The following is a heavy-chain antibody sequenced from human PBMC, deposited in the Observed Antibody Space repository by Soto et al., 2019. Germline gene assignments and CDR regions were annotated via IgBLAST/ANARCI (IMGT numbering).Heavy chain of an antibody. Sequence: QVQLVQSGAEVKKPGASVKVSCKASGYTFTSYAMHWVRQAPGQRLEWMGWINAGNGNTKYSQKFQGRVTITRDTSESTAYIELSRLRSEDTAVYYCSRGSSSSWCFQHWGQGTLVTVSS. CDR1: GYTFTSYA. V-gene: IGHV1-3*01. J-gene: IGHJ1*01. D-gene: IGHD6-13*01. CDR2: INAGNGNT. CDR3: SRGSSSSWCFQH.